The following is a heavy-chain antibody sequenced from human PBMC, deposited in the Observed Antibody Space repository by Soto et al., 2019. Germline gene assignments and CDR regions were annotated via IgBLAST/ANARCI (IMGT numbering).Heavy chain of an antibody. J-gene: IGHJ6*02. V-gene: IGHV5-10-1*01. CDR2: IDPGDSNT. CDR1: GYSFNTFW. D-gene: IGHD2-15*01. CDR3: ARRGGYYSCGMDV. Sequence: GESLQISCKTSGYSFNTFWISCVRQVPGKGLEWIGRIDPGDSNTNYSPSLQGHVTLSVDKSIGTAYLQWSSLKASDTGIYYCARRGGYYSCGMDVWGRGTEVTVSS.